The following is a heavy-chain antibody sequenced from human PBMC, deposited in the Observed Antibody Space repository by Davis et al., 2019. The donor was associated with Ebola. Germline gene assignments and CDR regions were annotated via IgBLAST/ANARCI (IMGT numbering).Heavy chain of an antibody. CDR2: IKQDGTVK. CDR1: GFTFSENW. J-gene: IGHJ6*02. Sequence: GESLKISCAASGFTFSENWMSWVRQAPGKGLEWVANIKQDGTVKYYVDSVKGRFTISRDNAKNSLYLQMNSLRAEDTAVYYCASGYYGMDVWGQGTTVTVSS. V-gene: IGHV3-7*03. CDR3: ASGYYGMDV.